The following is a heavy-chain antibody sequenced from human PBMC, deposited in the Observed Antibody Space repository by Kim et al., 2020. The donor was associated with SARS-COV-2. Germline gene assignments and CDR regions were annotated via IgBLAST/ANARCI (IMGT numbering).Heavy chain of an antibody. J-gene: IGHJ6*02. CDR2: ISSSSSYI. CDR3: ATTSPESARYFDWLVAYYYYGMDV. CDR1: GFTFSSYS. V-gene: IGHV3-21*01. Sequence: GGSLRLSCAASGFTFSSYSMNWVRQAPGKGLEWVSSISSSSSYIYYADSVKGRFTISRDNAKNSLYLQMNSLRAEDTAVYYCATTSPESARYFDWLVAYYYYGMDVWGQGTTVTVSS. D-gene: IGHD3-9*01.